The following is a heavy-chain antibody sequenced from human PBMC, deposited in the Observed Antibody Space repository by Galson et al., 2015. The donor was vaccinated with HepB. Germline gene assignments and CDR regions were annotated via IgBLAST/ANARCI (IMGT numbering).Heavy chain of an antibody. Sequence: SLRLSCAASAFTFSSYAMSWVRQAPGKGLEWVSAISGSGGSTYYADSVQGRFTISRDNSKNTLYLQMNSLRAEDTAVYYCAKKIGPSGSASCPDYWGQGTLVTVSS. CDR3: AKKIGPSGSASCPDY. CDR1: AFTFSSYA. CDR2: ISGSGGST. J-gene: IGHJ4*02. D-gene: IGHD2-2*01. V-gene: IGHV3-23*01.